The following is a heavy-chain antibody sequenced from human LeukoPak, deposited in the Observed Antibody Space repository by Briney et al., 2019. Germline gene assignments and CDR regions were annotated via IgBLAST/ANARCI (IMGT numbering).Heavy chain of an antibody. CDR3: ARDIVATPAALSGLDY. V-gene: IGHV4-39*07. CDR2: IYYSGST. D-gene: IGHD5-12*01. Sequence: PSETLSLTCTVSGGSISSSSYYWGWIRQPPGKGLEWIRSIYYSGSTYYNPSLKSRVTISVDTSKNQFSLKLSSVTAADTAVYYCARDIVATPAALSGLDYWGQGTLVTVSS. J-gene: IGHJ4*02. CDR1: GGSISSSSYY.